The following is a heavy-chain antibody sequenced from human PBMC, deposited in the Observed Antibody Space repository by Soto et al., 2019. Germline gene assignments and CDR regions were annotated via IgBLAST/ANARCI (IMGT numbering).Heavy chain of an antibody. J-gene: IGHJ4*02. CDR2: FYYSGST. CDR1: GGSISSHY. Sequence: LSLTCTVSGGSISSHYWSWIRQPPGKGLEWIGHFYYSGSTKYNPSLKSRVTISVDTSKNQVSLKLSSVTAADTAVYYCARHAGLTGYPYYFDYWGQGTLVTVSS. D-gene: IGHD3-9*01. CDR3: ARHAGLTGYPYYFDY. V-gene: IGHV4-59*08.